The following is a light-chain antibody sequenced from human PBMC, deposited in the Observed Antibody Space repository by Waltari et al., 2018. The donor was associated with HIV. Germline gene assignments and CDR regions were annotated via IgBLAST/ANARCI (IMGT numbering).Light chain of an antibody. V-gene: IGKV3-15*01. CDR1: QSISSN. J-gene: IGKJ1*01. CDR3: QQFHNWPRT. CDR2: GAS. Sequence: EILMTQSPATLSVSPGEEVTLSCRASQSISSNLAWYQQKPGQAPRLLIYGASTRAAVFPARFTGSGAGTEFTLTISNLQSEDFAIYYCQQFHNWPRTFGQGTKVEIK.